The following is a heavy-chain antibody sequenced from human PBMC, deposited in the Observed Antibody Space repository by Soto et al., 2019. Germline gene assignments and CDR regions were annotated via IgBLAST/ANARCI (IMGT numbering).Heavy chain of an antibody. CDR3: ARDLGYYGSGSYSIDY. D-gene: IGHD3-10*01. J-gene: IGHJ4*02. CDR2: ISSNGGST. V-gene: IGHV3-64*01. Sequence: GSLRLSCAASGFTFSSYAMHWVRQAPGKGLEYVSAISSNGGSTYYANSVKGRFTISRDNSKNTLYLQMGSLRAEDMAVYYCARDLGYYGSGSYSIDYWGQGTLVTVSS. CDR1: GFTFSSYA.